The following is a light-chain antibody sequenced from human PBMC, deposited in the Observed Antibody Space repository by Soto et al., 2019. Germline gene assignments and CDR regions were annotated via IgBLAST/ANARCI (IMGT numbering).Light chain of an antibody. CDR3: EAWDDSLNGAV. CDR2: NDY. V-gene: IGLV1-44*01. Sequence: QPVLTQPPSTSGTPGQSVTISCSGSNSNIGRNPVNWYQKLPGTAPKLFIYNDYQRPSGVPDRFSGSKSGTSASLAISGLQSEDEADYYCEAWDDSLNGAVFGGGTQLTVL. J-gene: IGLJ7*01. CDR1: NSNIGRNP.